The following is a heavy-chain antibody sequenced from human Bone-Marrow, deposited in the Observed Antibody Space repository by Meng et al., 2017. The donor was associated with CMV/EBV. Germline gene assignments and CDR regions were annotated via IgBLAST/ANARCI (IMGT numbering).Heavy chain of an antibody. V-gene: IGHV1-8*03. CDR2: MNPNSGNT. D-gene: IGHD3-16*01. J-gene: IGHJ6*02. Sequence: ASVKVSCKASGYTFTSYDINWVRQATGQGLEWMGWMNPNSGNTGYAQKFQGRVPITRNTSTSTAHMELSSLRSGDTVVYYCARQRVGGYYYYGMDVWGQGTTVTVSS. CDR1: GYTFTSYD. CDR3: ARQRVGGYYYYGMDV.